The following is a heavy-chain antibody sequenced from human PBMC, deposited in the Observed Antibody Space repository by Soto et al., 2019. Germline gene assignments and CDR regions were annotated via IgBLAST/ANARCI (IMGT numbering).Heavy chain of an antibody. CDR3: AKDRVLLWFGELKPNWFDP. J-gene: IGHJ5*02. CDR2: ISYDGSNK. D-gene: IGHD3-10*01. CDR1: GFTFSSYG. V-gene: IGHV3-30*18. Sequence: PGGSLRLSCAASGFTFSSYGMHWVRQAPGKGLEWVAVISYDGSNKYYADSVKGRFTISRDNSKNTLYLQMNSLRAEDTAVYYCAKDRVLLWFGELKPNWFDPWGQGTLVTVSS.